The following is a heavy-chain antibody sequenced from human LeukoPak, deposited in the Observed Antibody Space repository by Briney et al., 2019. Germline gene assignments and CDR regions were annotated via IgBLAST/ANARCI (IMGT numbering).Heavy chain of an antibody. CDR3: AREVEAVAQLGY. CDR1: GYTFTSYY. D-gene: IGHD6-19*01. V-gene: IGHV1-2*04. CDR2: INPNSGGT. J-gene: IGHJ4*02. Sequence: ASVKVSCKASGYTFTSYYMHWVRQAPGQGLEWMGWINPNSGGTNYAQKFQGWVTMTRDTSISTAYMELSRLRSDDTAVYYCAREVEAVAQLGYWGQGTLVTVSS.